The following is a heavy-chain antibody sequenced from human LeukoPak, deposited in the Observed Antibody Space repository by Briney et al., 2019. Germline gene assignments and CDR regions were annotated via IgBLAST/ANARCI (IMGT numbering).Heavy chain of an antibody. J-gene: IGHJ6*02. CDR2: IIPIFGTA. V-gene: IGHV1-69*13. D-gene: IGHD3-22*01. Sequence: SVKVSCKASGGTFSSYAISWVRQAPGQGLEWMGGIIPIFGTANYAQKFQGRVTITADESTSTAYMELSSLRSEDTAVYYCARDGGARLFLSTDYYYSMDVWGQGTTVTVSS. CDR1: GGTFSSYA. CDR3: ARDGGARLFLSTDYYYSMDV.